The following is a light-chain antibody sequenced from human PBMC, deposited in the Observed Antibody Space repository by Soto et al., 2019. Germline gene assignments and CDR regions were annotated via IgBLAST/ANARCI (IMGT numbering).Light chain of an antibody. CDR2: DAS. V-gene: IGKV1-5*01. Sequence: DLQITQSPSTRSASVGDRVTITCRASQNIRSRLAWFQQKPGKAPKLLIYDASSLASGVPQRFSGSGSGTEFTLTISSLQTDDFETYDCQQYNSYSRTFGQGTKVDIK. CDR3: QQYNSYSRT. CDR1: QNIRSR. J-gene: IGKJ1*01.